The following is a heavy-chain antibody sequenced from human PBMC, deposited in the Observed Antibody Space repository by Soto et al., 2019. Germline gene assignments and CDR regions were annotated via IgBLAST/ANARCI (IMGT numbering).Heavy chain of an antibody. V-gene: IGHV1-18*01. CDR3: ARAGAAAGISFYYYYGMHV. J-gene: IGHJ6*02. D-gene: IGHD6-13*01. CDR2: ISAYNGNT. CDR1: GYTFTSYG. Sequence: ASVKVSCKASGYTFTSYGISWVRQAPGQGLEWMGWISAYNGNTNYAQKLQGRVTMTTDTSTSTAYMELRSLRSDDTAVYYCARAGAAAGISFYYYYGMHVSGQGTTVTVSS.